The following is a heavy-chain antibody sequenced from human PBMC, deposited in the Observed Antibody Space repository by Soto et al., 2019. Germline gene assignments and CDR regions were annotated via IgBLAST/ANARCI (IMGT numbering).Heavy chain of an antibody. Sequence: KPSETLSLTCTVSGGSISSGGYYWSWIRQHPGKGLEWIGYIYYSGSTYYNPSLKSRVTISVDTSKNQFSLKLSSVTAADTAVYYCARFERNTPYYDYGGNLPGGWFDPWGQGALVTVSS. CDR2: IYYSGST. CDR3: ARFERNTPYYDYGGNLPGGWFDP. D-gene: IGHD4-17*01. V-gene: IGHV4-31*03. CDR1: GGSISSGGYY. J-gene: IGHJ5*02.